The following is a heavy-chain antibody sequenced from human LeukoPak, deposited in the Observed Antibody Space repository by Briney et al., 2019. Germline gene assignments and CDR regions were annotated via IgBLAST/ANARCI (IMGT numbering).Heavy chain of an antibody. D-gene: IGHD1-26*01. CDR3: AKARMGARGYYFDY. J-gene: IGHJ4*02. V-gene: IGHV3-9*01. CDR2: ISWNSGSI. CDR1: GFTFDDYA. Sequence: PGGSLRLSCAASGFTFDDYAMHWVRQAPGKGLEWVSGISWNSGSIGYADSVKSRFTISRDNAKNSLYLQMNSLRAEDTALYYCAKARMGARGYYFDYWGQGTLVTVSS.